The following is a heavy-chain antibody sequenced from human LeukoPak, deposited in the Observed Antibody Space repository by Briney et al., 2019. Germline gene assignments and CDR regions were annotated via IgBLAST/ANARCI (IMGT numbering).Heavy chain of an antibody. J-gene: IGHJ6*03. Sequence: GGSLRLSCAASGFTFSSYWMSWVRQAPGKGLEWVANIKKDGSEKYSVDSVKGRFTISRDNAKNSLYLQMNSLRAEDTAIYYCARDPYSGSYGDSYYYYMDVWGKGTTVTISS. CDR2: IKKDGSEK. CDR3: ARDPYSGSYGDSYYYYMDV. D-gene: IGHD1-26*01. V-gene: IGHV3-7*01. CDR1: GFTFSSYW.